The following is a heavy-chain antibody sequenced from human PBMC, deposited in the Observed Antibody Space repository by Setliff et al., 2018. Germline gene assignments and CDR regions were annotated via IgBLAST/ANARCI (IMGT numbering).Heavy chain of an antibody. CDR3: AREQSNYDFWSGYYGSYYYYMDV. CDR1: GYSISSGYY. CDR2: IYTSGST. V-gene: IGHV4-61*09. D-gene: IGHD3-3*01. Sequence: SETLSLTCAVSGYSISSGYYWGWIRQPAGKGLEWIGHIYTSGSTNYNPSLKSRVTISVDTSKNQSSLKLSSVTAADTAVYYCAREQSNYDFWSGYYGSYYYYMDVWGKGTTVTVSS. J-gene: IGHJ6*03.